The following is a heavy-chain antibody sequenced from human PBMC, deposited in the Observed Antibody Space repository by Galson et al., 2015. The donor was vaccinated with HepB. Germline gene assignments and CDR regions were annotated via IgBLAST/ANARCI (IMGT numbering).Heavy chain of an antibody. D-gene: IGHD3-22*01. CDR2: IYYSGST. Sequence: ETLSLTCAVSGASISSFYWSWIRQPPGKGLEWIGYIYYSGSTNYNPSLKSRVTISVDTSKNQFSLKLSSVTAADTAVYYCARDHGYYDSRGFDCWGQGTLVTVSS. J-gene: IGHJ4*02. V-gene: IGHV4-59*12. CDR1: GASISSFY. CDR3: ARDHGYYDSRGFDC.